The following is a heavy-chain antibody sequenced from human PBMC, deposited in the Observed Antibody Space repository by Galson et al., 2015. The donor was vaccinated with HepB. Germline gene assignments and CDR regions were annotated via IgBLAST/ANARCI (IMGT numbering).Heavy chain of an antibody. CDR2: IKQDGSEK. J-gene: IGHJ6*04. CDR3: ARDHPYDFWSGRLDV. Sequence: SLRLSCAASGFTFNNYGIHWVRQAPGKGLEWVANIKQDGSEKYYVDSVKGRFSIYRDNDKNSLFLQMNSLRAEDTAVYYCARDHPYDFWSGRLDVWGKGTTVTVSS. V-gene: IGHV3-7*03. CDR1: GFTFNNYG. D-gene: IGHD3-3*01.